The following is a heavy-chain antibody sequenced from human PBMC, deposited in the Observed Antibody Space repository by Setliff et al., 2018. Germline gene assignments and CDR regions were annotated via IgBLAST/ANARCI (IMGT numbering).Heavy chain of an antibody. CDR2: ISSTGKTI. D-gene: IGHD3-10*01. CDR3: FGAGTCSY. Sequence: GGSLRLSCATSGPDLSRNKIHWVRQAPGKGLEWVAQISSTGKTIYYVDSVKGRFTISRDNAKNSLSLQMNSLRTEDTAVYYCFGAGTCSYWGQGTLVTVSS. CDR1: GPDLSRNK. J-gene: IGHJ4*02. V-gene: IGHV3-48*03.